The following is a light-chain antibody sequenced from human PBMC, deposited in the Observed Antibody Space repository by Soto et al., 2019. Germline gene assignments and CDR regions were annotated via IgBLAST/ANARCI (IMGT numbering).Light chain of an antibody. CDR3: QQRSNWPPSIT. V-gene: IGKV3-11*01. CDR1: QSFRGL. CDR2: RAS. Sequence: EVVLTQSPVTLSLSPGERATLSCRASQSFRGLLAWYQQKPGQAPRLLIFRASNRATGIPARFSGSGSGTDFTLTISSLEPEDFAVYYCQQRSNWPPSITFGQGTRLEIK. J-gene: IGKJ5*01.